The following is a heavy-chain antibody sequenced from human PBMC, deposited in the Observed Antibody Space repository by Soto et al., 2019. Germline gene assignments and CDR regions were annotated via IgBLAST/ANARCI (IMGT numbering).Heavy chain of an antibody. D-gene: IGHD1-7*01. V-gene: IGHV4-30-4*01. Sequence: SETLSLTCTVSGDSVSSVGFHWAWLRRPPGKGLEWIGYIYNGGSTYYRPSLESRMHMSLDATRNHYSLRLTSVTAADTAVYYCARPSGTTKSRDKSIAYWGQGTLVTVSS. CDR1: GDSVSSVGFH. J-gene: IGHJ4*02. CDR3: ARPSGTTKSRDKSIAY. CDR2: IYNGGST.